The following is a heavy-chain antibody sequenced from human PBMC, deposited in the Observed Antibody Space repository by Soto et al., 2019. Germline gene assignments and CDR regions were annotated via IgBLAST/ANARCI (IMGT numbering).Heavy chain of an antibody. D-gene: IGHD3-22*01. V-gene: IGHV5-51*01. CDR2: VYVDDSDT. Sequence: PGESLKISCEDSGYRFTSYWIAWVRQMPGKGLEWMGIVYVDDSDTKYSPSFEGQVTISRDNSKNTLYLQMNSLRAEDTAVYYCAKASGYYDSSGYLDYWGQGTLVTVSS. CDR3: AKASGYYDSSGYLDY. J-gene: IGHJ4*02. CDR1: GYRFTSYW.